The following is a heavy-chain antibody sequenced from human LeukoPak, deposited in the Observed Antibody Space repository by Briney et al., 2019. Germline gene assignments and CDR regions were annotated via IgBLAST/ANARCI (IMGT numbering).Heavy chain of an antibody. CDR3: ARVPWSGYYGFDY. V-gene: IGHV3-7*01. Sequence: PGGSLRLSCAASGFTFSSYWMSWVRQAPGKGLEWVANIKQDGSEKYYVDSVKGRFTISRDSAKNSLYLQMNSLRAEDTAVYYCARVPWSGYYGFDYWGQGTLVTVSS. CDR1: GFTFSSYW. D-gene: IGHD3-3*01. J-gene: IGHJ4*02. CDR2: IKQDGSEK.